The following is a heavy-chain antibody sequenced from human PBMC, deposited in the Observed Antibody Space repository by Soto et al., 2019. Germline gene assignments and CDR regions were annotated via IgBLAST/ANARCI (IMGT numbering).Heavy chain of an antibody. CDR3: ARSCGDSYGRYYYYMDV. Sequence: SVKVSCKASGGTFSIYAISWVRQAPGQGLEWMGGIIPIFGTANYAQKFQGRVTITADESTSTAYMELSSLRSEDTAVYYCARSCGDSYGRYYYYMDVWGKGTTVTVSS. CDR2: IIPIFGTA. V-gene: IGHV1-69*13. CDR1: GGTFSIYA. J-gene: IGHJ6*03. D-gene: IGHD5-18*01.